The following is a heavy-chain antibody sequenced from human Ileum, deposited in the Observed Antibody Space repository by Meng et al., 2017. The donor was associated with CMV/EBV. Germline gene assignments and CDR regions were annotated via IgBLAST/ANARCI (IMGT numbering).Heavy chain of an antibody. D-gene: IGHD2-15*01. J-gene: IGHJ2*01. CDR1: GFTFSSYW. CDR3: AREMRYCSGNTCYTNWYFDL. CDR2: IKPDGSEY. V-gene: IGHV3-7*01. Sequence: GGSLRLSCAASGFTFSSYWLSWVRQAPGEGLEWVANIKPDGSEYYFADSVRGRFRISRDNAKNSLYLQMYSLGADDTAVYYCAREMRYCSGNTCYTNWYFDLWGLGTLVTVSS.